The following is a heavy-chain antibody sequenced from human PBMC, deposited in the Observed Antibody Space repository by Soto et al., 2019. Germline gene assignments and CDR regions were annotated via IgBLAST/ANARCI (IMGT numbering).Heavy chain of an antibody. J-gene: IGHJ4*02. D-gene: IGHD5-12*01. CDR1: GFTFSTYW. CDR3: ATGGSGFIRF. Sequence: EVPLVESGGSLVQPGGSLRLSCAASGFTFSTYWMHWVRQAPGKGLEWVSRIKTDGSYTNYADSVKGRFTISRDNAKNTLFLQMGSLGVEDTAVYSCATGGSGFIRFWGQGTLVTVSS. CDR2: IKTDGSYT. V-gene: IGHV3-74*01.